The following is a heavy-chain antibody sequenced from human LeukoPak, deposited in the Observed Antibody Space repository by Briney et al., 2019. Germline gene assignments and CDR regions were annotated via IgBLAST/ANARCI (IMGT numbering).Heavy chain of an antibody. D-gene: IGHD3/OR15-3a*01. Sequence: GAAVKVSCKASGYTFSSYGISWVRQAPGQGLEWLGWVSAYNGKATHLKNLQGRVTMTTDTSTTTAYMELRNLSTYDTAVYYCARDDFCGLDVWGQGTRSSSP. V-gene: IGHV1-18*01. CDR1: GYTFSSYG. J-gene: IGHJ6*02. CDR2: VSAYNGKA. CDR3: ARDDFCGLDV.